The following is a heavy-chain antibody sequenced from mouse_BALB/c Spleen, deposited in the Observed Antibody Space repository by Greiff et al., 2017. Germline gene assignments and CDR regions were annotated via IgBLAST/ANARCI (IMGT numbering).Heavy chain of an antibody. CDR3: ARAYDGDWYFDV. CDR1: GYTFTSYW. CDR2: IYPGDGDT. D-gene: IGHD2-14*01. V-gene: IGHV1-87*01. J-gene: IGHJ1*01. Sequence: QVQLKESGAELARPGASVKLSCKASGYTFTSYWMQWVKQRPGQGLEWIGAIYPGDGDTRYTQKFKGKATLTADKSSSTAYMQLSSLASEDSAVYYCARAYDGDWYFDVWGAGTTVTVSS.